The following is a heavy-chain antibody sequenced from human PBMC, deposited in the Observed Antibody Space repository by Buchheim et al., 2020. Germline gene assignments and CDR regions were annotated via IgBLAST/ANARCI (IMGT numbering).Heavy chain of an antibody. D-gene: IGHD6-13*01. CDR1: GFTFSSYG. V-gene: IGHV3-30*18. Sequence: QVQLVESGGGVVQPGRFLRLSCAASGFTFSSYGMHWVRQAPGKGLEWVAVISYDGSNKYYADSVKGRFTISRDNSKNTLYLQMNSLRAEDTAVYYCAKDRKFIAAAGTRWPKDGMDVWGQGTT. CDR3: AKDRKFIAAAGTRWPKDGMDV. CDR2: ISYDGSNK. J-gene: IGHJ6*02.